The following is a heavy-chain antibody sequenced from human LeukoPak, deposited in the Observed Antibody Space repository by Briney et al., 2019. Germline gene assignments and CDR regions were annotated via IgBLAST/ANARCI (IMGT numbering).Heavy chain of an antibody. D-gene: IGHD3-10*01. CDR2: INSDGSST. CDR3: ARRALYGSGSYYYYSMDV. Sequence: GGSLRLSCAASGFTFSSYWMHWVRQAPGKGLVWVSRINSDGSSTSYADSVKGRFTISRDNAKNTLYLQMNSLRAEDTAVYYCARRALYGSGSYYYYSMDVWGQGTTVTVSS. V-gene: IGHV3-74*01. CDR1: GFTFSSYW. J-gene: IGHJ6*02.